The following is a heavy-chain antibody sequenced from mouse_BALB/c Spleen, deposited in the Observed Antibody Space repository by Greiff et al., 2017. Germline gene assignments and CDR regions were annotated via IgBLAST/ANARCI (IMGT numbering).Heavy chain of an antibody. J-gene: IGHJ3*01. D-gene: IGHD2-3*01. CDR2: INPSSGYT. CDR3: AIYDGYHLFAY. CDR1: GYTFTSYT. Sequence: QVQLQQSGAELARPGASVKMSCKASGYTFTSYTMHWVKQRPGQGLEWIGYINPSSGYTNYNQKFKDKATLTADKSSSTAYMQLSSLTSEDSAVYYCAIYDGYHLFAYWGQGTLVTVSA. V-gene: IGHV1-4*01.